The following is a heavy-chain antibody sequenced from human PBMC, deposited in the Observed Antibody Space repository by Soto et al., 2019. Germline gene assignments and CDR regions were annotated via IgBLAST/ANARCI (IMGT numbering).Heavy chain of an antibody. CDR2: ISYDGSNK. Sequence: GGSLRLSCAASGFTFSSYAMHWVRQAPGKGLEWVAVISYDGSNKYYADSVKGRFTISRDNSKNTLYLQMNSLRAEDTAVYYCARDRVNFWSGYYIPTYYYYGMDVWGQGTTVTVSS. J-gene: IGHJ6*02. CDR3: ARDRVNFWSGYYIPTYYYYGMDV. CDR1: GFTFSSYA. D-gene: IGHD3-3*01. V-gene: IGHV3-30-3*01.